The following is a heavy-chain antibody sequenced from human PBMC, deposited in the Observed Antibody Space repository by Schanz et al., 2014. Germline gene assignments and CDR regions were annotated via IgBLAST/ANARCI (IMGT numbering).Heavy chain of an antibody. CDR1: GYTFTGYY. CDR3: ARDRAYYYESSGDVGY. D-gene: IGHD3-22*01. V-gene: IGHV1-2*02. Sequence: QVQLVQSGAEVKKPGASVKVSCKASGYTFTGYYMHWVRQAPGQGLEWMGWINPNSGGTNYAQNFQGRVTMTSDTSISTAYMELSRLRSDDTAVYYCARDRAYYYESSGDVGYWGRGTLVTVSS. J-gene: IGHJ4*02. CDR2: INPNSGGT.